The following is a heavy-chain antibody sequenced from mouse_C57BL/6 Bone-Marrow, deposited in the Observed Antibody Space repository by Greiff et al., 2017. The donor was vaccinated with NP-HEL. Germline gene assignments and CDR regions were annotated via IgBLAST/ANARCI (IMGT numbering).Heavy chain of an antibody. CDR3: ARDGGYPAWFAY. CDR2: ISYDGSN. CDR1: GYSITSGYY. J-gene: IGHJ3*01. Sequence: ESGPGLVKPSQSLSLTCSVTGYSITSGYYWNWIRQFPGNKLEWMGYISYDGSNNYNPSLKNRISITRDTSKNQFFLKLNSVTTEDTATYYCARDGGYPAWFAYWGQGTLVTVSA. D-gene: IGHD2-2*01. V-gene: IGHV3-6*01.